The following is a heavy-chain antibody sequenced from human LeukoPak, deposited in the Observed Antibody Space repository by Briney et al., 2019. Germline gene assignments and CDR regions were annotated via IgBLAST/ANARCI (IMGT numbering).Heavy chain of an antibody. J-gene: IGHJ4*02. V-gene: IGHV3-23*01. CDR1: GFTFSGYA. D-gene: IGHD3-22*01. CDR2: ISGSGGST. CDR3: AKGGSDYYDSSGYYFLYFDY. Sequence: GGSLRLSCAASGFTFSGYAMSWVRQAPGKGLEWVSAISGSGGSTYYADSVKGRFTISRDNSKNTLYLQMNSLRAEDTAVYYCAKGGSDYYDSSGYYFLYFDYWGQGTLVTVSS.